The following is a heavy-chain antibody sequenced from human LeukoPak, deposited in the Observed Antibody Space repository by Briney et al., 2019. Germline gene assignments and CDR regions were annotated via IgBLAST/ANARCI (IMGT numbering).Heavy chain of an antibody. Sequence: PGGSLRLSCAASGFTFSSYWMSWVPQAPGMGLEWVANIKQDGSEKYYVDSVKGRFTISRDNAKNSLYLQMNSLRAEDTAVYYCAKSDGYNLRTYDYWGQGTLVTVSS. CDR3: AKSDGYNLRTYDY. CDR2: IKQDGSEK. D-gene: IGHD5-24*01. J-gene: IGHJ4*02. V-gene: IGHV3-7*01. CDR1: GFTFSSYW.